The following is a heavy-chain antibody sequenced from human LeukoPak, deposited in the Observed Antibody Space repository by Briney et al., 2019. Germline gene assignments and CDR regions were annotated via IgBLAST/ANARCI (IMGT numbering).Heavy chain of an antibody. CDR2: ISDNGGST. Sequence: GGSLRLSCSASGFILRSHAMHCVRQAPGKGLEYVSRISDNGGSTYYADSVKGRFTISRDNSKNTLYLQMNSLRAEDTAVYYCARVGFSGYGRDFYYYGMDVWGRGTTVTVSS. D-gene: IGHD5-12*01. V-gene: IGHV3-64*04. CDR1: GFILRSHA. J-gene: IGHJ6*02. CDR3: ARVGFSGYGRDFYYYGMDV.